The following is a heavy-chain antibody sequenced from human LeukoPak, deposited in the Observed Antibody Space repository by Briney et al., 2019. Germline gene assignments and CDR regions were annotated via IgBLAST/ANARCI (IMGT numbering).Heavy chain of an antibody. CDR2: IGTAGDT. CDR3: ARGRARSGYDWKDFDY. D-gene: IGHD5-12*01. V-gene: IGHV3-13*01. J-gene: IGHJ4*02. Sequence: PGGSLRLSCAASGFTFSSYDMHWVRHATGKGLEWVSAIGTAGDTYYPGSVKGRFTISRENAKNSLYLQMNSLRAGDTAVYYCARGRARSGYDWKDFDYWGQGTLVTVSS. CDR1: GFTFSSYD.